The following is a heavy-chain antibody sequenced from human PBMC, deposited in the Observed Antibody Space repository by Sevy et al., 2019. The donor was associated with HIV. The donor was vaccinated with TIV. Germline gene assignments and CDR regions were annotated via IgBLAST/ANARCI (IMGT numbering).Heavy chain of an antibody. J-gene: IGHJ4*02. CDR3: ARSSPCSGGSCYSTYYFDY. D-gene: IGHD2-15*01. CDR1: GGSISSGSYY. CDR2: IYTSGST. V-gene: IGHV4-61*02. Sequence: SETLSLTCTVSGGSISSGSYYWSWIRQPAGKGLEWIGRIYTSGSTNYSPSLKIRVTISVDTSKNQFSLKLSSVTAADTAVYYCARSSPCSGGSCYSTYYFDYWGQGTLVTVSS.